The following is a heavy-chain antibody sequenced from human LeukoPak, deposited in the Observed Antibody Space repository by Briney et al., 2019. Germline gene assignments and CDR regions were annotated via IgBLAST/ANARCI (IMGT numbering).Heavy chain of an antibody. CDR2: IYYSGST. D-gene: IGHD1-26*01. Sequence: SETLSLTCTVSGGSISSYYWSWIRQPPGKGLEWIGYIYYSGSTNYNPSLKSRVTISVDTPKNQFSLKLSSVTAADTAVYYCARGSGGSYYVTYWGQGTLVTVSS. V-gene: IGHV4-59*01. CDR1: GGSISSYY. J-gene: IGHJ4*02. CDR3: ARGSGGSYYVTY.